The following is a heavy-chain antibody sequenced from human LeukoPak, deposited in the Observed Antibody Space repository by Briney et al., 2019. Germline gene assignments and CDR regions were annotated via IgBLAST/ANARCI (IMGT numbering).Heavy chain of an antibody. CDR3: AISGFRRGSSSSWFDP. J-gene: IGHJ5*02. CDR1: GGSISSYY. Sequence: SETLSLTCTVSGGSISSYYWSWIRQPPGKGLEWIGSIYYSGSTYHNPSLKSRVSISVDTSKNQFSLKLSSVTAADTAVYYCAISGFRRGSSSSWFDPWGQGTLVTVSS. D-gene: IGHD6-6*01. CDR2: IYYSGST. V-gene: IGHV4-59*05.